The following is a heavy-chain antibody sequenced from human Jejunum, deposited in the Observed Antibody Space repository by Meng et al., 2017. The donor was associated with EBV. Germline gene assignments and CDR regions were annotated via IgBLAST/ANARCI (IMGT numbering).Heavy chain of an antibody. Sequence: QVQLAEAGPRLENASGALSLPLVVSGGSISDNDWWSWVRQPPGKGLEGLGEIYHGGGTNYNPSLESRVTISVDKSKNQFSLKLNSVTVADTAVYYCAGNGYYALEYWGPGILVTASS. V-gene: IGHV4-4*02. CDR1: GGSISDNDW. CDR2: IYHGGGT. J-gene: IGHJ4*02. D-gene: IGHD3-22*01. CDR3: AGNGYYALEY.